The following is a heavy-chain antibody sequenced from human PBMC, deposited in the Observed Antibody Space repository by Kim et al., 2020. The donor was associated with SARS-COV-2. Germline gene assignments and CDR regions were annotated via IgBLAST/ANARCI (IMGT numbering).Heavy chain of an antibody. CDR1: GFTFNSFA. CDR3: AKPRNAYNAPSDY. CDR2: IGGSGGSI. J-gene: IGHJ4*02. Sequence: GGSLRLSCAASGFTFNSFAMSWVRQTPGKGLEWVSGIGGSGGSIHYADSVRDRFTISRDNSENTLYLQMNSLRVEDTAIYYCAKPRNAYNAPSDYWGQGTLVTVSS. V-gene: IGHV3-23*01. D-gene: IGHD3-16*01.